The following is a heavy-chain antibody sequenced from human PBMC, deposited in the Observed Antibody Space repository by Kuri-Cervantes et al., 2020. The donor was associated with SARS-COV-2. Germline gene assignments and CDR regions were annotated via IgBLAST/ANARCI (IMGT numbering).Heavy chain of an antibody. CDR1: GGSLSGRS. CDR3: ARQLLYDSSGYPEYYFDY. Sequence: SETLSLTCAVYGGSLSGRSWTWIRQPPGKGLEWVGEINHSGRTKYNPSLQNRIIISVDPSKKQFSVRLRSVTAADTAVYYCARQLLYDSSGYPEYYFDYWGQGTLVTDSS. CDR2: INHSGRT. V-gene: IGHV4-34*10. J-gene: IGHJ4*02. D-gene: IGHD3-22*01.